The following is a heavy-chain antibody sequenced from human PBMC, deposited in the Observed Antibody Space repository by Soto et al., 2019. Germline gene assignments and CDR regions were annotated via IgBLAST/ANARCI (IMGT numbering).Heavy chain of an antibody. CDR2: IWYDGSNK. Sequence: QVQLVESGGGVVQPGRSLRLSCAASGFTFSSYGMHWVRQAPGKGLEWVAVIWYDGSNKYYADSVKGRFTISRDNSKNTLYMQMNSLRAEDTAVYYCARVHCCGDCYSPFDYWGQGTLVTVSS. D-gene: IGHD2-21*02. V-gene: IGHV3-33*01. CDR3: ARVHCCGDCYSPFDY. CDR1: GFTFSSYG. J-gene: IGHJ4*02.